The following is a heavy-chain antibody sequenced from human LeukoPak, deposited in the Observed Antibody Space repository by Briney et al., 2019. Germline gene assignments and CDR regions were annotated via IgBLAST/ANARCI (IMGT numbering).Heavy chain of an antibody. V-gene: IGHV3-23*01. CDR1: GFTFSSYA. Sequence: GGSLRLSCAAYGFTFSSYAMSWVRQAPGKGLEWVSAISGSGGSTYYADSVKGRFTISRDNSKNTLYLQMNSLRAEDTAVYYCAKVVGATPKGRRFDYWGQGTLVTVSS. CDR2: ISGSGGST. J-gene: IGHJ4*02. CDR3: AKVVGATPKGRRFDY. D-gene: IGHD1-26*01.